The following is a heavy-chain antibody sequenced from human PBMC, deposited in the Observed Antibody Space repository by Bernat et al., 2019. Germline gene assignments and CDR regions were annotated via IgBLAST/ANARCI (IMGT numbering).Heavy chain of an antibody. J-gene: IGHJ4*02. CDR1: GFNFNIYS. Sequence: EVQLVESGGNLLQPGGSLRLSCAASGFNFNIYSMNWVRQAPGKSLEWLAYITGSSNTIHYADSVKGRFTISRDNAKNSLYLQMNSLRVEDTAVYYCTTSTGHLDHWGQGILVTVSS. V-gene: IGHV3-48*01. CDR2: ITGSSNTI. CDR3: TTSTGHLDH. D-gene: IGHD2-8*02.